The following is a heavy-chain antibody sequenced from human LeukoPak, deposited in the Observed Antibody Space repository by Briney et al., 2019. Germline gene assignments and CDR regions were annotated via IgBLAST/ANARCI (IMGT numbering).Heavy chain of an antibody. CDR1: GDSISNSML. D-gene: IGHD3-9*01. CDR3: ARVTVLRYFDWLLSKSNSGNYFDY. CDR2: IYYSGNT. V-gene: IGHV4-31*03. J-gene: IGHJ4*02. Sequence: QSSETLSLTCTMSGDSISNSMLWSWVRQHPGKGLEWIGYIYYSGNTYYNPSLKSRVAISVDTSKNQFSLKLSSVTAADTAVYYCARVTVLRYFDWLLSKSNSGNYFDYWGQGALVTVSS.